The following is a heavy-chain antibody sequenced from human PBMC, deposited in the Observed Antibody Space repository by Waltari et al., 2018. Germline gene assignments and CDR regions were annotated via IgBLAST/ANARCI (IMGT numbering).Heavy chain of an antibody. CDR3: ARMIAAAAYFDY. Sequence: QVQLQESGPGLVKPSQTLSLTCTVSGGSISSGSYYWSWIRQPAGKGLEWIGRIYTSGSTNYNPSLKSRVTISVDTSKNQFSLKLSSVTAADTAVYYCARMIAAAAYFDYWGQGTLVTVP. CDR1: GGSISSGSYY. D-gene: IGHD6-13*01. CDR2: IYTSGST. V-gene: IGHV4-61*02. J-gene: IGHJ4*02.